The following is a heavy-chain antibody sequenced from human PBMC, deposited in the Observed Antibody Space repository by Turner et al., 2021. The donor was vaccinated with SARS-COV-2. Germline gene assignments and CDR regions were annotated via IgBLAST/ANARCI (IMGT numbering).Heavy chain of an antibody. CDR1: GFTFSTYS. D-gene: IGHD1-26*01. Sequence: QGQLVEAGGGVVQGGLPRRRSCAASGFTFSTYSMHWVRQAPGKGLEWVGVISYDGSKKYSADSVQGRFTITRDNSKNTLYLQMNSLRAEDTAVYYCARAEWDRLPVDSFDIWGQGTMVTISS. V-gene: IGHV3-30-3*01. J-gene: IGHJ3*02. CDR2: ISYDGSKK. CDR3: ARAEWDRLPVDSFDI.